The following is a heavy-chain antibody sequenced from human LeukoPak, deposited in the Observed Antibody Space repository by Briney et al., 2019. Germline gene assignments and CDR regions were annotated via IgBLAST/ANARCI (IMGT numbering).Heavy chain of an antibody. Sequence: ASVKVSCKASGGTFSSYAISWVRQAPGQGLEWTGGIIPIFGTANYAQKFQGRVTITADESTSTAYMELSSLRSEDTAVYYCARECNSIGGGGWYGALGYWGQGTLVTVSS. CDR3: ARECNSIGGGGWYGALGY. J-gene: IGHJ4*02. D-gene: IGHD6-19*01. CDR2: IIPIFGTA. CDR1: GGTFSSYA. V-gene: IGHV1-69*13.